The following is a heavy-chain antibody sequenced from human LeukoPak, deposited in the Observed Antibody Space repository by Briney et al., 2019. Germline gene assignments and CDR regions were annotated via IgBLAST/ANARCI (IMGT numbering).Heavy chain of an antibody. V-gene: IGHV3-7*01. J-gene: IGHJ4*02. CDR3: ARDGGRKDDY. Sequence: GGSLRLSCAASGFTFSSYTMNWVRQAPGKGLEWVANIKQDGSEKYYVDSVKGRFTISRDNAKNSLYLQMNSLRAEDTAVYYCARDGGRKDDYWGQGTLVTVSS. D-gene: IGHD2-15*01. CDR1: GFTFSSYT. CDR2: IKQDGSEK.